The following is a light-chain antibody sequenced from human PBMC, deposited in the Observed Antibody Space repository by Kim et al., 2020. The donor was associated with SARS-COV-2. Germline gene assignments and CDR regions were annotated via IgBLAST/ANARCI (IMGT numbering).Light chain of an antibody. CDR3: TSYTSSGTYV. V-gene: IGLV2-14*03. CDR2: DVT. CDR1: DSDVGRYKY. Sequence: GQSITISCTGTDSDVGRYKYVSWYQQHPGKAPKVMIYDVTIQPSGVSNRFSGSKSGNTASLTISGLQPEDEADYYCTSYTSSGTYVFGTGTKVTVL. J-gene: IGLJ1*01.